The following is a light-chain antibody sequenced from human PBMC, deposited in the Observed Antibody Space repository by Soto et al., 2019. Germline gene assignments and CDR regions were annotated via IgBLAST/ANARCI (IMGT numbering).Light chain of an antibody. CDR2: EVS. CDR1: SSDVGGYNY. CDR3: SSYRSSSTV. J-gene: IGLJ1*01. Sequence: QSALTQPASVSGSPGQSITISCTGTSSDVGGYNYVSWYQQHPGTAPKLMIYEVSNRPSGVSNRFSGSKSDNTASLTISGLQAEDEADYYCSSYRSSSTVFGTGTKLTVL. V-gene: IGLV2-14*01.